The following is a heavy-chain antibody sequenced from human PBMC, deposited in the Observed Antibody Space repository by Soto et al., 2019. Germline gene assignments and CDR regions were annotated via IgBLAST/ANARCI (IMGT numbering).Heavy chain of an antibody. CDR2: ITWDGGRT. CDR1: GCNFDDYS. D-gene: IGHD4-17*01. Sequence: EVQLVESGGAVVQPGGSLRLSCATSGCNFDDYSMYWVRQAPRKGLEWVSLITWDGGRTSYADSVKGRFTISRDNSKNSLFLQMNTLTTEDTAFYYCATTATTLLDYWGQGTLVTVSS. V-gene: IGHV3-43*01. CDR3: ATTATTLLDY. J-gene: IGHJ4*02.